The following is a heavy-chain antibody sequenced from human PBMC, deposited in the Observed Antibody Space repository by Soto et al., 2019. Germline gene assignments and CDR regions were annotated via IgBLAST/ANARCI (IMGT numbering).Heavy chain of an antibody. CDR3: ASAGYSSSWYGNSADWFDP. Sequence: NLSETLSLTCTVSGGSISSYYWSWIRQPPGKGLEWIGYIYYSGSTNYNPSLKSRVTISVDTSKNQFSLKLSSVTAADTAVYYCASAGYSSSWYGNSADWFDPWGQGTLVTVSS. J-gene: IGHJ5*02. CDR2: IYYSGST. D-gene: IGHD6-13*01. V-gene: IGHV4-59*01. CDR1: GGSISSYY.